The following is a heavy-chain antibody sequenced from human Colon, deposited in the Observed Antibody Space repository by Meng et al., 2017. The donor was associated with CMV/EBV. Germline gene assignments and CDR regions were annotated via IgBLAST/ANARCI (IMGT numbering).Heavy chain of an antibody. Sequence: ASVKVSCKASGFTFTDTVSGYYYIHWVRQAPGQGLEWMGWINPNSGGTNYAQKFQGRVTMTRDPSISTAYMELSRLRSDDTAVYYCARARPILGYYFDYWGQGTPVTVSS. CDR2: INPNSGGT. CDR1: GFTFTDTVSGYYY. J-gene: IGHJ4*02. V-gene: IGHV1-2*02. CDR3: ARARPILGYYFDY. D-gene: IGHD7-27*01.